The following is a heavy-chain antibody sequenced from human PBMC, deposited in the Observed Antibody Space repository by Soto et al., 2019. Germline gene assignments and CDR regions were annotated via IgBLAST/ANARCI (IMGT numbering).Heavy chain of an antibody. D-gene: IGHD2-2*01. Sequence: ASVKVSCKVSGYTLTELSMHWVRQAPGKGLEWMGGFDPEDGETIYAQKYQGRVTMTEDTSTDTAYMELSSLRSEDTAVYYCAILGYCSSSSCTPSHYYYGMGGWGQGTTVTVCS. CDR2: FDPEDGET. CDR3: AILGYCSSSSCTPSHYYYGMGG. J-gene: IGHJ6*01. V-gene: IGHV1-24*01. CDR1: GYTLTELS.